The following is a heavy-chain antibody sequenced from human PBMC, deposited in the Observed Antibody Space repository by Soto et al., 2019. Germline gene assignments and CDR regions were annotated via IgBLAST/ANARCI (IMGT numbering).Heavy chain of an antibody. CDR3: ERAPWVAVAGTNAFDI. D-gene: IGHD6-19*01. V-gene: IGHV1-3*01. J-gene: IGHJ3*02. CDR1: GYTFTSYA. CDR2: INAGNGNT. Sequence: QVQLVQSGAEVKKPGASVKVSCKASGYTFTSYAMHWVRQAPGQRLEWMGWINAGNGNTKYSQKFQGRVNMTRDTSASTAYMELSSLRSEDTAVYYCERAPWVAVAGTNAFDIWGQGTMVTVSS.